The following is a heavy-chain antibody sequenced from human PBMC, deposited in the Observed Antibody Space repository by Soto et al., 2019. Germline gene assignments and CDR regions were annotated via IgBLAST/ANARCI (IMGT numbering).Heavy chain of an antibody. V-gene: IGHV3-9*01. CDR2: ISWNSGSI. CDR1: GFTFDDYA. J-gene: IGHJ5*02. D-gene: IGHD2-15*01. Sequence: EVQLVESGGGLVQPGRSLRLSCAASGFTFDDYAMHWVRQAPGKGLEWVSGISWNSGSIGYADSVKGRFTISRDNAKNSLYLQMNSLRAEDTAVYYCARALAAYNWFDPWGQGTLVTVSS. CDR3: ARALAAYNWFDP.